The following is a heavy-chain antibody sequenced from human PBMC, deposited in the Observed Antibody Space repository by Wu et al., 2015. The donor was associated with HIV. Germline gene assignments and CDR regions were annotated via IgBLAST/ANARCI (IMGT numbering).Heavy chain of an antibody. CDR2: INPKSGDA. J-gene: IGHJ5*02. V-gene: IGHV1-2*02. D-gene: IGHD1-26*01. CDR3: VRDSGPVGFDH. CDR1: GYIFREFY. Sequence: QVRLEQSGPEVQGPGASIKISCKSSGYIFREFYVHWVRQSPLHGLEWMGYINPKSGDAHVTQSLQGRLTLSRDSSIRTVYMQLTGLVFDDTALYFCVRDSGPVGFDHWGQGTHVTVSS.